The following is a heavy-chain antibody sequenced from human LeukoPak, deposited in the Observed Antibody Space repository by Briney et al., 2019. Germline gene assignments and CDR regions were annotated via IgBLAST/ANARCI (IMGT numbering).Heavy chain of an antibody. CDR3: ARDKEDYGDPPSWFDP. CDR1: GFIFSSYD. J-gene: IGHJ5*02. V-gene: IGHV3-48*03. Sequence: GGSLRLSCAASGFIFSSYDMNWVRQAPGKGLEWVSHISSSGLTIYYTDSVKGRFTISRDNAKNSLYLQMNSLRAEDTAVYYCARDKEDYGDPPSWFDPWGQGTLVTVSS. CDR2: ISSSGLTI. D-gene: IGHD4-17*01.